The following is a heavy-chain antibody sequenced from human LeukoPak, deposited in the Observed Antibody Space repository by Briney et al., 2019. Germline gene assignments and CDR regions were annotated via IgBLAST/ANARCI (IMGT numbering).Heavy chain of an antibody. V-gene: IGHV3-53*01. CDR1: GFTVSSNY. CDR3: AREPHSTQYSGSYYAFDI. Sequence: GGSLRLSCAASGFTVSSNYMSWVRQAPGKGLEWVSVIYSGGSTYYADSVKGRFTISRDNSKNTLYLQMNSLRAEDTAVYYCAREPHSTQYSGSYYAFDIWGQGTMVTVSS. J-gene: IGHJ3*02. D-gene: IGHD1-26*01. CDR2: IYSGGST.